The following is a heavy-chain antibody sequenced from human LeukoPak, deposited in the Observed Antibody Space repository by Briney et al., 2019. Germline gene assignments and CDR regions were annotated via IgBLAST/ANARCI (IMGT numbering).Heavy chain of an antibody. J-gene: IGHJ4*02. CDR2: INPNSGGT. D-gene: IGHD5-12*01. CDR1: GYTFTGYY. CDR3: ARGDVKRYSGYDCQDY. V-gene: IGHV1-2*02. Sequence: ASVKVSCKASGYTFTGYYMHWVRQAPGQGLEWMGWINPNSGGTDYAQKFQGRVTMARDTSISTVYMELSRLRSDDTAVYYCARGDVKRYSGYDCQDYWGRGTLVTVSS.